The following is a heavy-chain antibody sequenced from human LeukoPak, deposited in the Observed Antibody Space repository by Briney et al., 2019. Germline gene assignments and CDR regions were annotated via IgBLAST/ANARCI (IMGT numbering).Heavy chain of an antibody. D-gene: IGHD6-19*01. V-gene: IGHV1-18*01. Sequence: GASVKVSCKASGYTFTSYGISWVRQAPGQGLEWMGWISAYNGNTNYAQKLQGRVTMTTDTSTSTAYMELRSLRSDDTAVYYCARVIRIEQWLVHDNWFDPWGQGTQVTVSS. CDR1: GYTFTSYG. J-gene: IGHJ5*02. CDR2: ISAYNGNT. CDR3: ARVIRIEQWLVHDNWFDP.